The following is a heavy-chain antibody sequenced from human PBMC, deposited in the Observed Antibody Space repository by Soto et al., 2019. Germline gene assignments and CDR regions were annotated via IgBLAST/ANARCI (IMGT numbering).Heavy chain of an antibody. D-gene: IGHD5-18*01. J-gene: IGHJ6*02. Sequence: EVQLVESGGGLVQPGGSVRLSCAASKFTITSYWMHWVRQAPGKGLVWVSRINSDGSSISYADAVKGRFTISRDNAKNTLYLQMNSLRVVDTSVYYCAREVCHGYDLRGMDVWGQGTTVTV. CDR3: AREVCHGYDLRGMDV. CDR1: KFTITSYW. CDR2: INSDGSSI. V-gene: IGHV3-74*01.